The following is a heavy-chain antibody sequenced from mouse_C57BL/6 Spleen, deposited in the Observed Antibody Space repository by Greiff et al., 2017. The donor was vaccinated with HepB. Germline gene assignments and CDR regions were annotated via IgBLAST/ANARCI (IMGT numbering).Heavy chain of an antibody. CDR3: ARLDGYYESLYAMDY. J-gene: IGHJ4*01. D-gene: IGHD2-3*01. CDR2: IDPSDSET. V-gene: IGHV1-52*01. CDR1: GYTFTSYW. Sequence: VKLQQPGAELVRPGSSVKLSCKASGYTFTSYWMHWVKQRPIQGLEWIGNIDPSDSETHYNQKFKDKATLTVDKSSSTAYMQLSSLTSEDSAVYYCARLDGYYESLYAMDYWGQGTSVTVSS.